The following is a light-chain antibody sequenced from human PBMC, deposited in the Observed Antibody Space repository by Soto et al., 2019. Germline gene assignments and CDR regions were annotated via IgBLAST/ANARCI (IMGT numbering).Light chain of an antibody. CDR2: LGD. J-gene: IGLJ2*01. Sequence: QSVLTQPPSASSTPGQTVTISCSGSTSNIGTFYVYWYQHLPGTAPKLLIYLGDQRASGVSDRFSGSKLGTSASLAISGLQSEDEADYYCAAWDDSLDVVVFGGGTKLTVL. V-gene: IGLV1-44*01. CDR1: TSNIGTFY. CDR3: AAWDDSLDVVV.